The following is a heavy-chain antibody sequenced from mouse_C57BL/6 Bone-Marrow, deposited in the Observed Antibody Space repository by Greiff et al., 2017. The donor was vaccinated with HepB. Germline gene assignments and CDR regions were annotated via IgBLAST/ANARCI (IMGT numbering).Heavy chain of an antibody. J-gene: IGHJ3*01. D-gene: IGHD1-1*01. CDR2: IYPRSGNT. V-gene: IGHV1-81*01. CDR1: GYTFTSYG. Sequence: QVQLQQSGAELARPGASVKLSCKASGYTFTSYGISWVKQRTGQGLEWIGEIYPRSGNTYYNEKFKGKATLTADKSSSTAYMDLRSLTSEDSAVYFCARCGSSYGFAYWGQGTLVTVSA. CDR3: ARCGSSYGFAY.